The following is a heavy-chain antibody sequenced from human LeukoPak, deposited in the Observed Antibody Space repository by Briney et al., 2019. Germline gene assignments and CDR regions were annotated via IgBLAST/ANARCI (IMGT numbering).Heavy chain of an antibody. J-gene: IGHJ4*02. CDR2: IYYSGST. CDR1: GASIRSGDYY. CDR3: ARGSWSSSIDY. D-gene: IGHD6-6*01. V-gene: IGHV4-30-4*01. Sequence: SETLSLTCTVSGASIRSGDYYWSWIRQPPGEGLEYIGYIYYSGSTYYNPSLKSRITISVDTSKNQFSLKLSSVTAADTAVYYCARGSWSSSIDYWGQGTLVTVSS.